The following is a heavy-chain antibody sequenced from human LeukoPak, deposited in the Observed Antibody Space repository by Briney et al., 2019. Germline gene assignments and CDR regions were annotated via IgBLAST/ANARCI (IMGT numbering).Heavy chain of an antibody. V-gene: IGHV4-34*01. CDR2: INHSGST. Sequence: PSETLSLTCGVYGGSFSGYYWSWIRQPPGKGLEWIGEINHSGSTNYNPSLKSRVTVSVDTSKNHFSLKLISVTAADTAVYYCARGSNFGCSYGRHPFEYWGQGTLVTVSS. D-gene: IGHD5-18*01. CDR3: ARGSNFGCSYGRHPFEY. CDR1: GGSFSGYY. J-gene: IGHJ4*02.